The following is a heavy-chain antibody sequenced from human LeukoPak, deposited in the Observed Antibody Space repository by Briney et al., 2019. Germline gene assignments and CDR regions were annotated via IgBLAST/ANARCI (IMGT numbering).Heavy chain of an antibody. J-gene: IGHJ4*02. CDR3: ARVETYYDILTGYPKPNYFDY. Sequence: SETLSLTCTVPGGSISSYYWSWIRQPPGKGLEWIGYIYYSGSTNYNPSLKSRVTISVDTSKNQFSLKLSSVTAADTAVYYCARVETYYDILTGYPKPNYFDYWGQGTLVTVSS. D-gene: IGHD3-9*01. CDR2: IYYSGST. CDR1: GGSISSYY. V-gene: IGHV4-59*01.